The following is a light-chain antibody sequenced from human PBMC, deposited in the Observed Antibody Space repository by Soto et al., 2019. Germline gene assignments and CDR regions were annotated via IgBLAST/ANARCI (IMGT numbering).Light chain of an antibody. Sequence: EIVSTQSPGTMSLSPGDRATPSCRASKSVSSNYLAWYQQKPGQAPRLLIYGASSRATGIPDRFSGSGSGTAFRFTISSLSPSDCVVYFCQQYGSSPVFAFGPGTEVDLK. CDR2: GAS. CDR3: QQYGSSPVFA. J-gene: IGKJ3*01. V-gene: IGKV3-20*01. CDR1: KSVSSNY.